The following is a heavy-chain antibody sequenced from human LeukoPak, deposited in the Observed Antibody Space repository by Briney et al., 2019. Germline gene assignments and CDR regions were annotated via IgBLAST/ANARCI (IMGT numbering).Heavy chain of an antibody. CDR2: ISYDGSNK. CDR1: GFTFSSYG. Sequence: GGSLRLSCAASGFTFSSYGMHWVRQAPGKGLEWVAVISYDGSNKYYADSVKGRFTISRDNSKNTLYLQMNSLRAEDTAVYYCAKGVAKFGHYMDVWGKGTTVTVSS. J-gene: IGHJ6*03. V-gene: IGHV3-30*18. D-gene: IGHD3-16*01. CDR3: AKGVAKFGHYMDV.